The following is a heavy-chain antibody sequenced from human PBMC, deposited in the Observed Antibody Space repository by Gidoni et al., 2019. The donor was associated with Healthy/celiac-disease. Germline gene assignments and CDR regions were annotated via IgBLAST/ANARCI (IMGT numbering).Heavy chain of an antibody. V-gene: IGHV3-21*01. D-gene: IGHD6-13*01. CDR1: GFTFSNYS. Sequence: CAASGFTFSNYSMNWVRQAPGKGLEWVSSISSSSSYIYYADSVKGRFTISRDNAKNSLYLQMNSLRAEDTAVYYCATRGGIAAAGTRAFDIWGQGTMVTVSS. CDR2: ISSSSSYI. CDR3: ATRGGIAAAGTRAFDI. J-gene: IGHJ3*02.